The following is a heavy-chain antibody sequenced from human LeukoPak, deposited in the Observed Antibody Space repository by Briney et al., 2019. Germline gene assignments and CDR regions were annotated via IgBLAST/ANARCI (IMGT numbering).Heavy chain of an antibody. CDR3: AKDGGLWVSAHWGDS. CDR2: ITTSDGNT. Sequence: GGSLRLSCAASGFTFSSYTMSWVRQAPGKGLEWASTITTSDGNTYYADSVKGRFTVSRDNSKNTLFLQMNSLRAEDTAVYYCAKDGGLWVSAHWGDSWGRGTLVTVSS. D-gene: IGHD7-27*01. CDR1: GFTFSSYT. V-gene: IGHV3-23*01. J-gene: IGHJ4*02.